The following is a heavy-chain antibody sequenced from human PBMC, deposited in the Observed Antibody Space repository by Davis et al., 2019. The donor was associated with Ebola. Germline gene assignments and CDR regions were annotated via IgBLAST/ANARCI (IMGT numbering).Heavy chain of an antibody. D-gene: IGHD3-16*01. J-gene: IGHJ6*02. Sequence: SWIRQPPGKGLEWVGRIKTNADGGTVAYAAPVKGRFTISRDDAEQTLYLEMNSLKTEDTAVYYCTTDPGMMITFGGVVNHYGMDVWGQGTTVTVSS. CDR2: IKTNADGGTV. V-gene: IGHV3-15*01. CDR3: TTDPGMMITFGGVVNHYGMDV.